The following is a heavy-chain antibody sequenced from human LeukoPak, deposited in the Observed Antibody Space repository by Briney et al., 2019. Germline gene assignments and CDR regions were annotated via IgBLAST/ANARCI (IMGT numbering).Heavy chain of an antibody. CDR2: IYTSGST. CDR3: ARDSVIVATMDYYYYMDV. Sequence: SETLSLTCTVSGGSISSYYWSWIRQPAGKGLEWIGRIYTSGSTNYNPSLKSRVTMSVDTSKNQFSLKLSSVTAADTAVYYCARDSVIVATMDYYYYMDVWAIGTTVTISS. V-gene: IGHV4-4*07. CDR1: GGSISSYY. D-gene: IGHD5-12*01. J-gene: IGHJ6*03.